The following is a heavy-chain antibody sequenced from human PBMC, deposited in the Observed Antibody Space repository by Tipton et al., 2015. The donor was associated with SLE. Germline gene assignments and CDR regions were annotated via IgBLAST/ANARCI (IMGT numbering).Heavy chain of an antibody. CDR1: GDSISSSGFY. CDR2: IYYSGST. J-gene: IGHJ3*01. CDR3: ARRVTYCSGATCYPDAFDS. Sequence: TLSLTCTVSGDSISSSGFYWGWVRQPPGKGLEWIGNIYYSGSTYSNPSLKSRLIISLDTSKNQFSLKLRSVTAADTAVYFCARRVTYCSGATCYPDAFDSWGQGTMVTVSS. D-gene: IGHD2-15*01. V-gene: IGHV4-39*07.